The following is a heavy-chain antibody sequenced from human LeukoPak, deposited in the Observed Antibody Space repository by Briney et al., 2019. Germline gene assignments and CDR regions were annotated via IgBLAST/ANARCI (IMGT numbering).Heavy chain of an antibody. CDR3: ARLLGSSGYAGDWYFDL. V-gene: IGHV4-4*07. Sequence: TASETLSLTCSVSGASITRYYWTWIRQPVGKGLEWFGRLYTNGTVNYNPSLRSRVTMSRDTSRNQLSLKLTSVTAADTAVYYCARLLGSSGYAGDWYFDLWGPGALVTVSS. CDR1: GASITRYY. CDR2: LYTNGTV. D-gene: IGHD3-22*01. J-gene: IGHJ2*01.